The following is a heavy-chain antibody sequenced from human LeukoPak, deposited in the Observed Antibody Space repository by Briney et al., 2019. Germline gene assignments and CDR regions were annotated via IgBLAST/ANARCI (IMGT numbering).Heavy chain of an antibody. Sequence: ASVKVSCKASGYTFTSYYMHWVRQAPGQGLEWMGIIDPSGGSTSYAQKFQGRVTMTRDTSTSTVYMELSSLRSEDTAGYYCARDHGNTPSYLDYWGQGTLVTVSS. CDR2: IDPSGGST. J-gene: IGHJ4*02. D-gene: IGHD2-15*01. V-gene: IGHV1-46*01. CDR3: ARDHGNTPSYLDY. CDR1: GYTFTSYY.